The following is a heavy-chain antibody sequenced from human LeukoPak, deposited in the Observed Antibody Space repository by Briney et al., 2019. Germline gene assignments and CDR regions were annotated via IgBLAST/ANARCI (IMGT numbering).Heavy chain of an antibody. V-gene: IGHV1-8*03. CDR1: GYTFTNYD. D-gene: IGHD2-2*01. J-gene: IGHJ6*03. CDR3: ARGAGYCSSTSCYGSYYYMDV. CDR2: MNPNSGNT. Sequence: GASVKVSCKASGYTFTNYDINWVRQATGQGLEWMGWMNPNSGNTGYAEKFQGRVTITRDTSITTAYMELTSLRSEDSAVYYCARGAGYCSSTSCYGSYYYMDVWGKGTTVTVSS.